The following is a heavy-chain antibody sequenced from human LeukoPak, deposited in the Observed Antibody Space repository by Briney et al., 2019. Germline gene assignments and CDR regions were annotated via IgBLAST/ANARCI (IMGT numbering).Heavy chain of an antibody. CDR2: ISSSGSTI. CDR1: GFTFSSYE. Sequence: GGSLRLSCAASGFTFSSYEMNWVRQAPGKGLEWVSYISSSGSTIYYADSVKGRLTISRDNAKNSLYLQMNSLRAEDTAVYYCARDIVATMDGSFSGMDVWGQGTTVTVSS. CDR3: ARDIVATMDGSFSGMDV. V-gene: IGHV3-48*03. D-gene: IGHD5-12*01. J-gene: IGHJ6*01.